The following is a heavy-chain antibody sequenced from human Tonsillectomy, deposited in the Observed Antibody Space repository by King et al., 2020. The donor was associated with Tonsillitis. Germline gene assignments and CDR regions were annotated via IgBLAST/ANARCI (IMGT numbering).Heavy chain of an antibody. J-gene: IGHJ4*02. CDR1: GFTFDDYA. CDR2: ISWNSGSI. D-gene: IGHD6-19*01. V-gene: IGHV3-9*01. Sequence: VQLVVSGRGLVQPGRSLRLSCAASGFTFDDYAIHWVRQAPGKGLEWVSGISWNSGSIGYADSVKGRFTISRDNAKNSLYLQMNSLRAEDTALYYCAKDISAVAGDYYFDYWGQGTLVTVSS. CDR3: AKDISAVAGDYYFDY.